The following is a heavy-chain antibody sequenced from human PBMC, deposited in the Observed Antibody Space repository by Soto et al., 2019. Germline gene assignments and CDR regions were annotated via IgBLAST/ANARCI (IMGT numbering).Heavy chain of an antibody. J-gene: IGHJ6*02. CDR1: GFTFSSYS. CDR3: ARGKGMDV. V-gene: IGHV3-21*01. Sequence: EVQLVESGGGLVKPGGSLRLSCAASGFTFSSYSMNWVRQAPGKGLEWVSSISGGSSFIYYTDSVKGRFTISRDNAKNSLYLQRNSLRAEDTAVNYCARGKGMDVWGQGTTVTVSS. CDR2: ISGGSSFI.